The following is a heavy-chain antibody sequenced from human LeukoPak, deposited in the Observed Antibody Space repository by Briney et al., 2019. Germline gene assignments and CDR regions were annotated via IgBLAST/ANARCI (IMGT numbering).Heavy chain of an antibody. V-gene: IGHV3-7*03. J-gene: IGHJ4*02. CDR1: GFTFRDYW. CDR3: ARDQYDTWSRRGNFDS. D-gene: IGHD3-3*01. CDR2: IKLDGSEK. Sequence: PPGGSLRLSCAGSGFTFRDYWMSWVRQAPGKGLEWVANIKLDGSEKNYVDSVKGRFTISRDNTKNSLYLQMNSLRVEDTAVFYCARDQYDTWSRRGNFDSWGQGTLVIVSS.